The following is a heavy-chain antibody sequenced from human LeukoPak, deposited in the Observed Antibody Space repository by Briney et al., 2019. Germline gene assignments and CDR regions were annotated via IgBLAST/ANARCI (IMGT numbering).Heavy chain of an antibody. D-gene: IGHD3-10*01. CDR3: ARDTHYYGSGSPAFDI. J-gene: IGHJ3*02. Sequence: GGSLRLSCAASGFTFSSYSMNWVRQAPGKGLEWVSSISSSSSYIYYADSVKGRFTISRDNAKNSLYLQMNSLRAEDTALYYCARDTHYYGSGSPAFDIWGQGTMVTVSS. CDR2: ISSSSSYI. CDR1: GFTFSSYS. V-gene: IGHV3-21*01.